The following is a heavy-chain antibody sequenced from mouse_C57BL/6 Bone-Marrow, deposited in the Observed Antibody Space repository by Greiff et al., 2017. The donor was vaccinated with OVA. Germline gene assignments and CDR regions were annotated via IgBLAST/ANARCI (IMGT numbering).Heavy chain of an antibody. CDR3: ARLGDYDPWFAY. J-gene: IGHJ3*01. Sequence: DVMLVESGGGLVKPGGSLKLSCAASGFTFSDYGMHWVRQAPEKGLEWVAYISSGSSTIYYADTVKGRFTISRDNAKNTLFLQMTSLRSEDTAMYYCARLGDYDPWFAYWGQGTLVTVSA. CDR1: GFTFSDYG. V-gene: IGHV5-17*01. CDR2: ISSGSSTI. D-gene: IGHD2-4*01.